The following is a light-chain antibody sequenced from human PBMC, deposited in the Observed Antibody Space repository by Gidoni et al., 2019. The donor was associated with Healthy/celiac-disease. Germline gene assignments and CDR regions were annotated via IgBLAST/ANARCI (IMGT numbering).Light chain of an antibody. CDR3: QSYDGSLSGSVV. Sequence: QSVLTQPPSVSGAPGQRVTISCTGSSSNTGAGYDVHWYQQLPGTAPKLLIYGNSNRPSGVPDRFSGSKSGTSASLAITGLQAEDEADYYCQSYDGSLSGSVVFGGGTKLTVL. J-gene: IGLJ2*01. V-gene: IGLV1-40*01. CDR2: GNS. CDR1: SSNTGAGYD.